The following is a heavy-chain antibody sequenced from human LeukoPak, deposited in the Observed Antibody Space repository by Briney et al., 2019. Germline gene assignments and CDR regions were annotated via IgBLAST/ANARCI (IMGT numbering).Heavy chain of an antibody. J-gene: IGHJ4*02. CDR1: GGSITTYY. CDR3: AREMTTVTAVDY. V-gene: IGHV4-59*12. CDR2: ISDSGST. Sequence: SETLSLTCALSGGSITTYYWNWIRQSPGKGLEWIGHISDSGSTNYNPSLKSRVTISIDTSKNQFSLNLRSVTAADTAVYYCAREMTTVTAVDYWGQGTLVTVSS. D-gene: IGHD4-17*01.